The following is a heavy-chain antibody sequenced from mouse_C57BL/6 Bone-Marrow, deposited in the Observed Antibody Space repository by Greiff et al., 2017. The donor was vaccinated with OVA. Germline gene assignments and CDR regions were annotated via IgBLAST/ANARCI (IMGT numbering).Heavy chain of an antibody. V-gene: IGHV1-63*01. CDR1: GYTFTNYW. Sequence: QVQLQQSGAELVRPGTSVKMSCKASGYTFTNYWIGWAKQRPGHGLEWIGDIYPGGGYTNYNEKFKGKATLTADKSSSTAYMQFSSLTSEDSATYYCARGRYGYYFDYWGQGTTLTVSS. CDR2: IYPGGGYT. J-gene: IGHJ2*01. D-gene: IGHD2-14*01. CDR3: ARGRYGYYFDY.